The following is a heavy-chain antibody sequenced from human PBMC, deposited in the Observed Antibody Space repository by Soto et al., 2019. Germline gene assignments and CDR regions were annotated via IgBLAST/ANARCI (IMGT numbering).Heavy chain of an antibody. V-gene: IGHV3-23*01. J-gene: IGHJ6*02. CDR1: GFTFSNYA. D-gene: IGHD3-3*01. CDR2: IGASGGST. Sequence: PGGSLRLSCAASGFTFSNYAMNWVRQAPGKGLEGVSAIGASGGSTHYVDSVKGRFTISRDNSKNTLYLQMNSLRAEDTAVYYCAKDIRRRLYDFWSGQTGGMDVWGQGTTVTVSS. CDR3: AKDIRRRLYDFWSGQTGGMDV.